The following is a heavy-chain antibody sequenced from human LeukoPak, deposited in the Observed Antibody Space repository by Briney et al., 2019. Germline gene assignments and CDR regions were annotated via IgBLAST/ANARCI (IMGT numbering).Heavy chain of an antibody. V-gene: IGHV3-21*01. CDR2: ISSSSSYI. J-gene: IGHJ4*02. D-gene: IGHD3-3*01. Sequence: GGPLRLSCAASGFTFSSYSMNWVRQAPGKGLEWVSSISSSSSYIYYADSVKGRFTIARDNAKNSLYLQMNSLRAEDTAVYYCAREDLGDYDFWSGYYEFDYWGQGTLVTVSS. CDR3: AREDLGDYDFWSGYYEFDY. CDR1: GFTFSSYS.